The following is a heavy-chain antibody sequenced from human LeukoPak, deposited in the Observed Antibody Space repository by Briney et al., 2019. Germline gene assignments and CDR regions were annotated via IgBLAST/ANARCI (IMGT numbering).Heavy chain of an antibody. D-gene: IGHD6-13*01. V-gene: IGHV4-59*01. J-gene: IGHJ6*03. CDR1: GGSISSNY. CDR2: LYYTGTT. Sequence: PSETLSLTCTVSGGSISSNYWSWIRQPPGKGLEWIGLLYYTGTTNYNSSLKGRATISAATSKKYFSLKLTSVTAADTAVYYCASGYYYFMDVWGKGTTVTVSS. CDR3: ASGYYYFMDV.